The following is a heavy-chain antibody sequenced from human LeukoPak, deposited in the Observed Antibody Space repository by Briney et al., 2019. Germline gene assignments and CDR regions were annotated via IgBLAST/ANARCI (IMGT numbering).Heavy chain of an antibody. CDR2: IYHSGSI. J-gene: IGHJ4*02. CDR3: ARLADVLRFLESLNYFDY. Sequence: SETLSLTCTVSGYQISNRYYWGWIRQPPGKGLEWIGSIYHSGSIYYNPSLMSRVTISIDTSKNQFSLKLSSVTAADTAVYYCARLADVLRFLESLNYFDYWGQGTLVTVSS. D-gene: IGHD3-3*01. V-gene: IGHV4-38-2*02. CDR1: GYQISNRYY.